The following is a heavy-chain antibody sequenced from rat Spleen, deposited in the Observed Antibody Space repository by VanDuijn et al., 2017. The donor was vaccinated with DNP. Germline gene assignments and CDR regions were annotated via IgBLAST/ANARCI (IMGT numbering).Heavy chain of an antibody. D-gene: IGHD1-11*01. CDR2: ISNTGDST. CDR3: ARGGRSYFDY. V-gene: IGHV5-7*01. Sequence: EVQLVATGGGLVQPGRSLKLSCAASGFTFSDYNMAWVRQAPKKGLEWVATISNTGDSTYYRDSVRGRFTISRDNGESSLYLQMNSLWSEDTATYYCARGGRSYFDYWGQGTLVTVSS. J-gene: IGHJ3*01. CDR1: GFTFSDYN.